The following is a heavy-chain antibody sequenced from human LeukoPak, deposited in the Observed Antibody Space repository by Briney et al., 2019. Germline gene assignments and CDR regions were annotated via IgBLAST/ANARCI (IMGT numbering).Heavy chain of an antibody. J-gene: IGHJ5*02. D-gene: IGHD3-10*01. CDR3: ARDRSSGTSLPSAPFDP. Sequence: PGGSLRLSCAASGFTFSIHAIHWVRQAPGKGLEWAAVISYDGSNKYYADSVKGRFTISRDNSNNTLYLQMNSLRAEDTAVYYCARDRSSGTSLPSAPFDPWGQGTLVTVSS. CDR1: GFTFSIHA. V-gene: IGHV3-30-3*01. CDR2: ISYDGSNK.